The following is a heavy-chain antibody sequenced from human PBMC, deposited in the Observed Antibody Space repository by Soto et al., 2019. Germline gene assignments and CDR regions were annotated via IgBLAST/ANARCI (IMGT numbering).Heavy chain of an antibody. J-gene: IGHJ4*02. CDR1: GFSVNNNH. CDR3: LTAPVVWTY. V-gene: IGHV3-53*01. CDR2: IYSGGTT. Sequence: EVPLVESGGGLIQPGGSLRLSCAASGFSVNNNHMSWVRQAPGKGLEWLSIIYSGGTTYYADSVKGRFTISRDNSKNTLYLQMNSLRAEDTAMYYCLTAPVVWTYWGQGTLVTVSS. D-gene: IGHD1-1*01.